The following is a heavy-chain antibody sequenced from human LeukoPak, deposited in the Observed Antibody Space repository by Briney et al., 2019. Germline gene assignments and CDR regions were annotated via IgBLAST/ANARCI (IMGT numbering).Heavy chain of an antibody. J-gene: IGHJ1*01. Sequence: GGSLRLSCAASGFTFSSYSMNWVRQAPGKGLEWVSAISGSGGSTYYADSVKGRFTISRDNSKNTLYLQMNSLRAEDTAVYYCAKDLRATISEYFQHWGQGTLVTVSS. CDR2: ISGSGGST. V-gene: IGHV3-23*01. CDR1: GFTFSSYS. CDR3: AKDLRATISEYFQH. D-gene: IGHD5-24*01.